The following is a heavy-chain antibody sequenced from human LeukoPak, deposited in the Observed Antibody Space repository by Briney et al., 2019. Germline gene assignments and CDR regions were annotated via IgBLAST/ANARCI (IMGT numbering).Heavy chain of an antibody. CDR3: ARDPSTTMVRGARNWFDP. V-gene: IGHV1-2*02. CDR2: INPNSGAT. J-gene: IGHJ5*02. D-gene: IGHD3-10*01. Sequence: ASVKVSCKASGYIFTGYYMHWVRQAPGQGLEWMGWINPNSGATNYAQKFQGRVTMTRDTSTSTVYMELSRLRSDDTAVYYCARDPSTTMVRGARNWFDPWGQGTLVTVSS. CDR1: GYIFTGYY.